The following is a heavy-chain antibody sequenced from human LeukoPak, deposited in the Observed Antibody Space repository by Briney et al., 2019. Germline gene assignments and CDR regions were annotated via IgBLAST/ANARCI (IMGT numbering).Heavy chain of an antibody. CDR3: ARSYQLLLYYFDY. V-gene: IGHV1-69*13. D-gene: IGHD2-2*01. Sequence: SVKVSCKASGGTFSSYAISWVRQAPGQGLEWMGGIIPIFGTANYAQKFQGRVTITADESTSTAYMELSSLRSEDTAVYYCARSYQLLLYYFDYWGQRTLVTVSS. CDR2: IIPIFGTA. J-gene: IGHJ4*02. CDR1: GGTFSSYA.